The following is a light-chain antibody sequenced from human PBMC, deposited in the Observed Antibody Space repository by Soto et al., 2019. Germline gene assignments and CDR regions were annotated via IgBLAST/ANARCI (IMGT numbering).Light chain of an antibody. Sequence: EIVLTQSPATLSLSPGERATLSCRASQSVSSYLAWYQQKPGQAPRLLIYDASNRATGIPARFSGSGSGTDFTLTISSLEPEEFAVYYCQQRSHWPPSFGGGTKVEIK. J-gene: IGKJ4*01. CDR3: QQRSHWPPS. CDR1: QSVSSY. CDR2: DAS. V-gene: IGKV3-11*01.